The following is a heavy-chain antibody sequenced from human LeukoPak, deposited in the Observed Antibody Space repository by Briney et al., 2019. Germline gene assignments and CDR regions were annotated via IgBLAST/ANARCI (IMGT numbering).Heavy chain of an antibody. CDR3: ARDSAVVVIAIPGY. CDR2: ISWNSGSI. J-gene: IGHJ4*02. V-gene: IGHV3-9*01. CDR1: GFTFDDYA. D-gene: IGHD2-21*01. Sequence: PGGSLRLSCAASGFTFDDYAMHWVRQAPGKGLEWVSGISWNSGSIGYADSVKGRFTISRDNAKNSLYLQMNSLRAEDTAVYYCARDSAVVVIAIPGYWGQGTLVTVSS.